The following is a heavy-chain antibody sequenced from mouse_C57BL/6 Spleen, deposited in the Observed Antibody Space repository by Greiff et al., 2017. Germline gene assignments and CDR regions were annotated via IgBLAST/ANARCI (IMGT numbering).Heavy chain of an antibody. J-gene: IGHJ4*01. CDR1: GYTFTSYW. V-gene: IGHV1-52*01. CDR3: SRYGTVIAPYYAMDY. D-gene: IGHD1-1*01. CDR2: IDPSDSDT. Sequence: QVHVQQPGAELVRPGSSVKLSCKASGYTFTSYWMHWVKQRPIQGLEWIGNIDPSDSDTHYNQKFKDKATLTVDKSSSTAYMQLSSLTSEDSAVYCCSRYGTVIAPYYAMDYWGQGTSVTVSS.